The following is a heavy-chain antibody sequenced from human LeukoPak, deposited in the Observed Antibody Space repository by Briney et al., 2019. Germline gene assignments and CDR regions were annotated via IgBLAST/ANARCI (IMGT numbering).Heavy chain of an antibody. J-gene: IGHJ4*02. CDR1: GASISSSIHY. D-gene: IGHD2-2*02. CDR3: ARQEIGNCSSSSCYSFDY. CDR2: VYYSGGT. Sequence: SETLSLTCAVSGASISSSIHYWGWVRQPPGKGLEWIGSVYYSGGTYYNPSLESRLTISVDTSNNRFSLKLKSVTAADTAVFYCARQEIGNCSSSSCYSFDYWGQGTLVTVSS. V-gene: IGHV4-39*01.